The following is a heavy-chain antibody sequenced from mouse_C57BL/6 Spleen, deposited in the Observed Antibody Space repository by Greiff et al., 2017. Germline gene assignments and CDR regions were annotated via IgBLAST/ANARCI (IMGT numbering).Heavy chain of an antibody. CDR2: IHPNSGST. Sequence: VKLQESGAELVKPGASVKLSCKASGYTFTSYWMHWVKQRPGQGLEWIGMIHPNSGSTNYNEKFKSKATLTVDKSSSTAYMQLSSLTSEDSAVYYCAREYYDYDEGYAMDYWGQGTSVTVSS. CDR3: AREYYDYDEGYAMDY. V-gene: IGHV1-64*01. J-gene: IGHJ4*01. D-gene: IGHD2-4*01. CDR1: GYTFTSYW.